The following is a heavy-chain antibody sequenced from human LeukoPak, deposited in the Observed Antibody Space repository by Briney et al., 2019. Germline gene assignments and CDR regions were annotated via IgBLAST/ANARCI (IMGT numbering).Heavy chain of an antibody. J-gene: IGHJ4*02. D-gene: IGHD2-2*01. CDR2: IWYDGSKT. CDR1: GFNFIDYG. CDR3: ARDGCSTTSCLDY. V-gene: IGHV3-33*01. Sequence: GSHRLFCAASGFNFIDYGMHWVRQAPGKGLEWVAVIWYDGSKTYYTDSVEGRFTISRDDSKDTLYLQMSSLRVEDTAVYYCARDGCSTTSCLDYWGQG.